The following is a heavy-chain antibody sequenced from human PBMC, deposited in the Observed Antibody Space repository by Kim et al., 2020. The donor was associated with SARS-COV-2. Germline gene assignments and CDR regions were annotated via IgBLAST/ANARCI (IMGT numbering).Heavy chain of an antibody. Sequence: GGSLRLSCAASGFTFSSYEMNWVRQAPGKGLEWVSYISSSGSTIYYADSVKGRFTISRDNAKNSLYLQMNSLRAEDTAVYYCARGNWVWYFDLWGRGTLVTVSS. J-gene: IGHJ2*01. CDR3: ARGNWVWYFDL. CDR1: GFTFSSYE. CDR2: ISSSGSTI. D-gene: IGHD1-1*01. V-gene: IGHV3-48*03.